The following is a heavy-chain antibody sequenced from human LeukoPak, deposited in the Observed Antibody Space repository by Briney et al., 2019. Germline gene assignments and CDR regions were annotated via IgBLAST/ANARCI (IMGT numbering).Heavy chain of an antibody. CDR2: ISSSGSTI. CDR3: ARKGDFWSGYMDV. CDR1: GFTFSDYY. V-gene: IGHV3-11*01. D-gene: IGHD3-3*01. Sequence: GGSLRLSCAASGFTFSDYYMSWIRQAPGKGLEWVSYISSSGSTIYHADSVKGRFTNSRDNAKNSLYLQMDSLRAEDTAVYYCARKGDFWSGYMDVWGKGTTVTVSS. J-gene: IGHJ6*03.